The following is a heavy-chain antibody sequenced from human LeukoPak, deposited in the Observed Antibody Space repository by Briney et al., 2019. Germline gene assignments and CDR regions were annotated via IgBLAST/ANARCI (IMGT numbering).Heavy chain of an antibody. CDR1: GASIDFESYY. Sequence: SETLSLTCTVSGASIDFESYYWTWVRQSAGKGLEWIGRIDHGGVTNYNPSLQSRATISLDTSQKQFSLKLDSVTAADTAVYYCARGHDYYSEYFQHWGQGTLVSVSS. D-gene: IGHD1-26*01. V-gene: IGHV4-61*02. CDR2: IDHGGVT. J-gene: IGHJ1*01. CDR3: ARGHDYYSEYFQH.